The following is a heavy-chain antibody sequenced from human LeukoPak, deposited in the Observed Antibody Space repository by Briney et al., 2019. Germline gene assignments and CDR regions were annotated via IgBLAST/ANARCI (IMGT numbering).Heavy chain of an antibody. CDR1: GFTFSSYG. J-gene: IGHJ4*02. V-gene: IGHV3-30*02. D-gene: IGHD2-21*02. CDR3: ARESPACGEDCYFDY. CDR2: IWYDGSSK. Sequence: GGSLRLSCAASGFTFSSYGMHWVRQAPGKGLEWVALIWYDGSSKHYADSVKGRFTISRDNSKNTLYLQMDNLRAEDTAVYYCARESPACGEDCYFDYWGQGTLVTVSS.